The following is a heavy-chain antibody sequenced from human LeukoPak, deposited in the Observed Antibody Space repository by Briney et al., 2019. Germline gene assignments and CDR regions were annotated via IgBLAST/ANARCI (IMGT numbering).Heavy chain of an antibody. CDR1: GGSISGYY. CDR2: IYYLGGT. Sequence: SETLSLTCTVSGGSISGYYWTWIRQPPGKGLEWIGYIYYLGGTNYNPSLKSRVTISLDTSKNQSSLKLSSVTAADTAVYYCARRSYGSASPLRMDVWGQGTTVTVSS. CDR3: ARRSYGSASPLRMDV. V-gene: IGHV4-59*08. D-gene: IGHD3-10*01. J-gene: IGHJ6*02.